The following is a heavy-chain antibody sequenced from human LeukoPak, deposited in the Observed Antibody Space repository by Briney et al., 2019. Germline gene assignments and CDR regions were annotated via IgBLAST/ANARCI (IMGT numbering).Heavy chain of an antibody. V-gene: IGHV4-59*08. CDR3: ARVDYDSSGYLEPDAFDI. D-gene: IGHD3-22*01. CDR1: GGSISSYY. J-gene: IGHJ3*02. Sequence: SETLSLTCTVSGGSISSYYWSWIRQPPGKGLEWIGYIYYSGSTNYNPSLKSRVTISVDTSKNQFSLKLSSVTAADTAVYYCARVDYDSSGYLEPDAFDIWGQGTMVTVSS. CDR2: IYYSGST.